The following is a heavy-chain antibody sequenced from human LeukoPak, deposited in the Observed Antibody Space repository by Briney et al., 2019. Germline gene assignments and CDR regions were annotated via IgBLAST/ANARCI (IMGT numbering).Heavy chain of an antibody. V-gene: IGHV4-61*01. Sequence: SETLSPTCTVSGGSVSSGSYYWSWIRQPPGKGLEWIGYIYYSGSTNYNPSLKSRVTISVDTSKNQFSLKLSSVTAADTAVYYCARQARPRDWNDGGYFDYWGQGTLVTVSS. CDR1: GGSVSSGSYY. CDR2: IYYSGST. J-gene: IGHJ4*02. CDR3: ARQARPRDWNDGGYFDY. D-gene: IGHD1-1*01.